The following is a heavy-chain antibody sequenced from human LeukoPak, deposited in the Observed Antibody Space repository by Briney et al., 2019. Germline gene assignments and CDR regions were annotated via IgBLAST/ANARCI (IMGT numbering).Heavy chain of an antibody. V-gene: IGHV3-9*01. J-gene: IGHJ6*02. CDR1: GFTFDDYA. D-gene: IGHD3-10*01. CDR3: AKGARMVRGVIPIYYYGMDV. CDR2: ISWNSGSI. Sequence: PGRSLRLSCAASGFTFDDYAMHWVRQAPGKGLEWVSCISWNSGSIGYADSVKGRFTISRDNAKNSLYLQMNSLRDEDTALYYCAKGARMVRGVIPIYYYGMDVWGQGTTVTVSS.